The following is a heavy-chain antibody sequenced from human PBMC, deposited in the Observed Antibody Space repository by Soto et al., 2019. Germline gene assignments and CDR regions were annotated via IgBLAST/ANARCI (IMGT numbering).Heavy chain of an antibody. D-gene: IGHD6-25*01. CDR2: IWYDGSNK. J-gene: IGHJ6*02. V-gene: IGHV3-33*01. CDR3: ARELRTGSGEPYGMDV. Sequence: GGSLRLSCAASGFTFSSYGMHWVRQAPGKGLEWVAVIWYDGSNKYYADSVKGRFTISRDNSKNTLYLQMNSLRAEDTAVYYCARELRTGSGEPYGMDVWGQGTTVTVSS. CDR1: GFTFSSYG.